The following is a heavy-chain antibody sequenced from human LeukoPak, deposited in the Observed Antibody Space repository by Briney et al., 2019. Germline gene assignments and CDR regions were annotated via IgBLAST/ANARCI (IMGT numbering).Heavy chain of an antibody. CDR3: ARGWGGNIDQ. V-gene: IGHV6-1*01. Sequence: SQTLSLTCAISGDSVSSNSAAWNWIRQSPSRGLEWLGRTYYRSKWYTYYAVSVKGRITINSDTSKNQFSLPLNSVTPEDTAVYYCARGWGGNIDQWGQGTLVTVSS. CDR1: GDSVSSNSAA. J-gene: IGHJ5*02. D-gene: IGHD3-16*01. CDR2: TYYRSKWYT.